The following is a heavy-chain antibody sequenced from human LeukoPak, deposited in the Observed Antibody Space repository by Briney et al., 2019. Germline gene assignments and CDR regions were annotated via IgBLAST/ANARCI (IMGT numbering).Heavy chain of an antibody. V-gene: IGHV5-51*01. J-gene: IGHJ4*02. CDR2: IYPGDSDT. CDR1: GYSFISYW. D-gene: IGHD3-3*01. Sequence: GESLKISCKGSGYSFISYWIGWVRQMPGKGLEWMGIIYPGDSDTRYSPSFQGQVTISADKSISTACLQWSSLKASDTAMYYCARHKATIFGVVIEGDYWGQGTLVTVSS. CDR3: ARHKATIFGVVIEGDY.